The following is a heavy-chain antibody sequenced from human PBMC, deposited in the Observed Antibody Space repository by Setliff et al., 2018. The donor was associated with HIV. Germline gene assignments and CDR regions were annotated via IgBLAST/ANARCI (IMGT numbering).Heavy chain of an antibody. CDR2: IIPIFGTA. V-gene: IGHV1-69*13. CDR1: GGTFSSYA. J-gene: IGHJ4*02. D-gene: IGHD3-10*01. Sequence: SVKVSCKASGGTFSSYAISWVRQAPGQGLEWMGGIIPIFGTANYAQKFQGRVTITADESTSTAYLELSNLRFDDTATYYCARGVLYGLSEYWGTGSLVTVSS. CDR3: ARGVLYGLSEY.